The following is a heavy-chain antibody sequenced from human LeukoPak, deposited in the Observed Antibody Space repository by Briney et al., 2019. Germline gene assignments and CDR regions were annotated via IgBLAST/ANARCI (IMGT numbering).Heavy chain of an antibody. Sequence: HPGGSLRLSCAASGFTFSNAWMNWVRQAPGKGLEWVANIKQDGSEKYYVDSVKGRFTISRDNAKNSLYLQMNSLRAEDTAVYYCARGLLTIDYWGQGTLVTVSS. CDR2: IKQDGSEK. D-gene: IGHD1-1*01. CDR1: GFTFSNAW. J-gene: IGHJ4*02. CDR3: ARGLLTIDY. V-gene: IGHV3-7*03.